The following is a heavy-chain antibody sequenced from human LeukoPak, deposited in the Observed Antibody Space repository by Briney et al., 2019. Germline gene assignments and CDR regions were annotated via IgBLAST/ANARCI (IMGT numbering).Heavy chain of an antibody. CDR1: GGSFSGYY. CDR3: ARGRAAAGTGY. CDR2: INHSGST. V-gene: IGHV4-34*01. Sequence: SETLSLTFAVYGGSFSGYYWSWIRQPPGKGLEWIGEINHSGSTNYNPSLKSRVTISVDTSKNQFSLKLSSVTAADTAVYYCARGRAAAGTGYWGQGTLVTVSS. J-gene: IGHJ4*02. D-gene: IGHD6-13*01.